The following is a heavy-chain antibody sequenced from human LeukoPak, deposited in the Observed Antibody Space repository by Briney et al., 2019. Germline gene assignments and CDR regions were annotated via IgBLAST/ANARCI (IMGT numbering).Heavy chain of an antibody. Sequence: PGGSLRLCCAASGFTFSSYAMSWVRQATGGGLEWVSAISGSGGSTYCADSVTGRFTISRDNSKNTLYVQMNRLRAEDTVVYYCATGRPITMIVVYFTWGQGTLVTVSS. CDR3: ATGRPITMIVVYFT. V-gene: IGHV3-23*01. CDR2: ISGSGGST. D-gene: IGHD3-22*01. CDR1: GFTFSSYA. J-gene: IGHJ5*02.